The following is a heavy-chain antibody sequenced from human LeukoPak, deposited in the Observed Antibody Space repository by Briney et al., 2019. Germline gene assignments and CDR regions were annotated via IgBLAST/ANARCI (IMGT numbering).Heavy chain of an antibody. D-gene: IGHD5-12*01. CDR3: ARHAENGYDRFDY. CDR2: ISYSGST. V-gene: IGHV4-59*08. CDR1: GGSISSYY. J-gene: IGHJ4*02. Sequence: PSETLSLTCTVSGGSISSYYWSWIRQPPGKGLEGIGYISYSGSTNYNPSLTSRVTISVDTSKNQFSLRLSSVTAADTAVYYCARHAENGYDRFDYWGQGTLVTVSS.